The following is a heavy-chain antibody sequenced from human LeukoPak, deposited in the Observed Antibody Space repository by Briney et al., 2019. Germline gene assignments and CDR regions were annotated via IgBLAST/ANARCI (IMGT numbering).Heavy chain of an antibody. J-gene: IGHJ5*02. V-gene: IGHV3-74*01. CDR3: ARGGGPEGWFDP. CDR1: GFTFSRYW. CDR2: INSDGSST. D-gene: IGHD3-16*01. Sequence: GGSLRLSCAASGFTFSRYWMHWVRQATGKGLVWVSRINSDGSSTNYADSVKGRFTISRDNAKNTLYLQMNSLRAEDTAVYYCARGGGPEGWFDPWGQGTLVTVSS.